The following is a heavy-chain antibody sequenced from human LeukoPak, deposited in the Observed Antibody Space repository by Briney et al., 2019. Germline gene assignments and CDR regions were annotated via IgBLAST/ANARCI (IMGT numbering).Heavy chain of an antibody. Sequence: RSQTLSLTCAISGDSVSSNIATWNWIRQSPSRGLEWLGRTYYRSKWYNDYAVSVKSRITINPDTSKNQFSLQLNSVTPEDTAVYYCPRVPSPAVAGLMDVWGQGTTVTVSS. V-gene: IGHV6-1*01. CDR3: PRVPSPAVAGLMDV. D-gene: IGHD6-19*01. J-gene: IGHJ6*02. CDR1: GDSVSSNIAT. CDR2: TYYRSKWYN.